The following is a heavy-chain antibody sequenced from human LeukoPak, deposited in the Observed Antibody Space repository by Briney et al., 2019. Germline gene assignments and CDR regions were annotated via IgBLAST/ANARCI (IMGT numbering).Heavy chain of an antibody. J-gene: IGHJ4*02. V-gene: IGHV1-69*05. D-gene: IGHD3-22*01. CDR3: ATVALLRGSSGYYYYFDY. Sequence: SVKVSCKASGGTFSSYAISWVRQAPGQGLEWMGGIIPIFGTANYAQKFQGRVTITTDESRSTAYMELSSLRSEDTAVYYCATVALLRGSSGYYYYFDYWGQGTLVTVSS. CDR1: GGTFSSYA. CDR2: IIPIFGTA.